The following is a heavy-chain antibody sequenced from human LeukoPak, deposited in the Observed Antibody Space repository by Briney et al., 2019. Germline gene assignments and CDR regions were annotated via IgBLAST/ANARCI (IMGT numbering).Heavy chain of an antibody. CDR1: GGSFSNYY. Sequence: PSETLSLTCAVYGGSFSNYYWSWIRQPSGKGLEWIGEINDSGTINYNPSLMSRVTISVDKSKNQFSLKLSSVTAADTAVYYCARRWNYGRNYYIDVWGKGATVSVSS. J-gene: IGHJ6*03. V-gene: IGHV4-34*01. CDR3: ARRWNYGRNYYIDV. D-gene: IGHD1-7*01. CDR2: INDSGTI.